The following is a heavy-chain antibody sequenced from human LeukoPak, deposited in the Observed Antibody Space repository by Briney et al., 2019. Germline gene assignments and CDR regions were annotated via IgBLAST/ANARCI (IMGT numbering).Heavy chain of an antibody. CDR3: ARYASSSGSRWLEP. V-gene: IGHV3-7*01. CDR1: GFTLSSYW. J-gene: IGHJ5*02. CDR2: IKQDGSDK. D-gene: IGHD3-22*01. Sequence: PGGSLRLSCAASGFTLSSYWVSWVRQAPGKGLEWVAHIKQDGSDKYYVDSVKGRFTISRDNAKNSLYLQMNSLRAEDTAVYYCARYASSSGSRWLEPWGQGTLVTVSS.